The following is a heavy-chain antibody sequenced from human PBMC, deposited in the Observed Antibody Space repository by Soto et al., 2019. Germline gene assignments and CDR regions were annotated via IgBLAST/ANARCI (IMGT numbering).Heavy chain of an antibody. CDR2: ITTDKGKT. D-gene: IGHD2-21*02. Sequence: ASVKVSCKTSGYTFTSYGISWVRQAPGQGLEWMGWITTDKGKTTYAQKFQGRVTITRDTSTSTAYMELRSLRSEDTAVYYCARSIVVVTALDYWGQGTLVTVSS. J-gene: IGHJ4*02. CDR1: GYTFTSYG. CDR3: ARSIVVVTALDY. V-gene: IGHV1-18*01.